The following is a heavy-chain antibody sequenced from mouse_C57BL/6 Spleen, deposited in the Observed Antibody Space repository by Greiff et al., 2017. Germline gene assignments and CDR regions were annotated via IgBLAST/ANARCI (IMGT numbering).Heavy chain of an antibody. J-gene: IGHJ4*01. V-gene: IGHV1-15*01. CDR2: IDPETGGT. CDR3: TIITTSYYAMDY. D-gene: IGHD1-1*01. CDR1: GYTFTDYE. Sequence: VQLQQSGAELVRPGASVTLSCKASGYTFTDYEMHWVKQTPVHGLEWIGAIDPETGGTAYNQKFKGKAILTADKSSSTAYMELRSLTSEDSAVYYCTIITTSYYAMDYWGQGTSVTVSS.